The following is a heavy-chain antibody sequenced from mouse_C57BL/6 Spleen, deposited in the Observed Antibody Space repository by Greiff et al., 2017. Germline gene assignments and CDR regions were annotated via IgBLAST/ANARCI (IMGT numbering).Heavy chain of an antibody. J-gene: IGHJ1*03. CDR3: ARGDRDWYFDV. CDR2: IYPGDGDT. V-gene: IGHV1-80*01. CDR1: GYAFSSYW. D-gene: IGHD3-3*01. Sequence: VKLVESGAELVKPGASVKISCKASGYAFSSYWMNWVKQRPGKGLEWIGQIYPGDGDTNYNGKFKGKATLTADKSSSTAYMQLSSLTSEDSAVYFCARGDRDWYFDVWGTGTTVTVSS.